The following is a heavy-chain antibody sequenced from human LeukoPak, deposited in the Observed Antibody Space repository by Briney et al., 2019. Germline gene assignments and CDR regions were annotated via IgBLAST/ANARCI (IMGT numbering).Heavy chain of an antibody. D-gene: IGHD6-19*01. J-gene: IGHJ3*02. CDR2: ISGSGSTI. CDR3: ASGVHYTSGWIDI. Sequence: GGSLRLSCAASGFTFRSNEMNWVRQAPGKGLEWLSYISGSGSTIHYVDSVKGRFTISRDNAKNSLFLQMNSLRAEDTAVYYCASGVHYTSGWIDIWGQGTMVTVSS. CDR1: GFTFRSNE. V-gene: IGHV3-48*03.